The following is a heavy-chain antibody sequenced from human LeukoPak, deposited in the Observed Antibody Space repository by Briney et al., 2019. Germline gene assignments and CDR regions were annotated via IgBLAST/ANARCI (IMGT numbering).Heavy chain of an antibody. D-gene: IGHD6-19*01. Sequence: PGGSLRLSCAASGFTFSSYSMNWARQAPGKGLEWVSYISYSSSTIYYADSVKGRFTISRDNGKNSLYLQMNSLRAEDTAVYYCARDDHKDYSSGWYAVDYWGQGTLVTVSS. J-gene: IGHJ4*02. V-gene: IGHV3-48*01. CDR2: ISYSSSTI. CDR1: GFTFSSYS. CDR3: ARDDHKDYSSGWYAVDY.